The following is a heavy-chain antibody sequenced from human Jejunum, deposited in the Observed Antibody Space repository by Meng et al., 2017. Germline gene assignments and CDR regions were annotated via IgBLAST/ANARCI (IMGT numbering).Heavy chain of an antibody. CDR3: ARDDPSTYCTSASCYGSSDY. V-gene: IGHV3-21*01. D-gene: IGHD2-2*01. J-gene: IGHJ4*02. CDR2: ITSSSRYI. Sequence: GESLKISCAASGFKFSSHSMDWVRQAPGKGLEWVATITSSSRYIEYADSVKGRFTVSRDNAKNSMLLQMDSLRAEDTAVYYCARDDPSTYCTSASCYGSSDYWGQGTLVTVSS. CDR1: GFKFSSHS.